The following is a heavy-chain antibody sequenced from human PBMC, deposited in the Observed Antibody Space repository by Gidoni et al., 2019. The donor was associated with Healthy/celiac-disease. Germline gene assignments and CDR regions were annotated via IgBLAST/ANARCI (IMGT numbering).Heavy chain of an antibody. CDR1: GFPFSIYW. J-gene: IGHJ4*02. V-gene: IGHV3-7*03. D-gene: IGHD6-19*01. CDR3: ARRSGWYTDEFDY. Sequence: EVQLVESGGGLVQPGGSLRRSCAASGFPFSIYWMSWVRPAPGKGLEWVANIKQDGSEKYYVDSVKGRFTISRDNAKNSLYLQMNSLRAEDTAVYYCARRSGWYTDEFDYWGQGTLVTVSS. CDR2: IKQDGSEK.